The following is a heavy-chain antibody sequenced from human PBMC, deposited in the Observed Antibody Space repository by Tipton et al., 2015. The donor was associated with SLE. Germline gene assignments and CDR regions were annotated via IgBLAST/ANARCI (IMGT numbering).Heavy chain of an antibody. CDR1: GASISDGESH. Sequence: TLSLTCIVSGASISDGESHWAWIRQPPGKGLEWIGYIYYSGSTNYNPSLKSRVTISVDTSKNQFSLKLSSVTAAETAVYYCARDRGRGVVDTIKGLAGMDVWGQGTTVTVSS. CDR2: IYYSGST. CDR3: ARDRGRGVVDTIKGLAGMDV. J-gene: IGHJ6*02. V-gene: IGHV4-61*08. D-gene: IGHD5-12*01.